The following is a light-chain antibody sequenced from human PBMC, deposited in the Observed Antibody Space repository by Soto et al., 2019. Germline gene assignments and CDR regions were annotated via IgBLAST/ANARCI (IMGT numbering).Light chain of an antibody. CDR3: QSYDSSLSGSNV. CDR2: GNS. V-gene: IGLV1-40*01. Sequence: QSVLTQPPSVSGAPGQRVTISCTGSSSNIGAGYDVHWYQQLPGTAPKLLIYGNSNRPSGVPDRFSGSKSGTSASLAITGLQAEDEADYYCQSYDSSLSGSNVFGTGTMLTVL. CDR1: SSNIGAGYD. J-gene: IGLJ1*01.